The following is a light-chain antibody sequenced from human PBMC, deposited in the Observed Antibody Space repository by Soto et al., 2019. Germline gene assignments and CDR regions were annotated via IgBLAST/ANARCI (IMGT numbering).Light chain of an antibody. V-gene: IGKV1-16*02. J-gene: IGKJ4*01. CDR2: DAS. CDR3: QQYHNYPVT. Sequence: DIQMTQSPSSLSASVGDRVTIPCRASQDLSNHLAWFQQKPGKAPKSLIYDASSLQSGVPSNFSGSASGTHFTLIISSLQPEDCATYYCQQYHNYPVTFGGGTNVEI. CDR1: QDLSNH.